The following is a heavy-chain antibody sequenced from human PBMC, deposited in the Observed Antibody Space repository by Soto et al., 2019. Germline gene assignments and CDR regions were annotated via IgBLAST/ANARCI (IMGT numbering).Heavy chain of an antibody. D-gene: IGHD3-22*01. CDR2: INSDGSST. CDR1: GFTLSSYW. CDR3: ARGDYHDTSGPFSDAFDI. Sequence: GGSLRLSCAASGFTLSSYWMHWVRQAPGKGLVWVSRINSDGSSTSYADSVKGRFTISRDNAKNTLYLQMNSLRAEDTAVYYCARGDYHDTSGPFSDAFDIWGQGTMVNVSS. V-gene: IGHV3-74*01. J-gene: IGHJ3*02.